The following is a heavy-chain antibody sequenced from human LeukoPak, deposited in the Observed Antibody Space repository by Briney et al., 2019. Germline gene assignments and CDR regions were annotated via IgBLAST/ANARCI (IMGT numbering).Heavy chain of an antibody. V-gene: IGHV4-34*01. J-gene: IGHJ5*02. CDR1: GGSFSGYY. Sequence: SETLSLTCAVYGGSFSGYYWSWIRQPPGKGLEWIGEINHSGSTYYNPSLKSRVTISVDTSKNQFSLKLSSVTAADTAVYYCARGGYYGSGNDFRFDPWGQGTLVTVSS. D-gene: IGHD3-10*01. CDR3: ARGGYYGSGNDFRFDP. CDR2: INHSGST.